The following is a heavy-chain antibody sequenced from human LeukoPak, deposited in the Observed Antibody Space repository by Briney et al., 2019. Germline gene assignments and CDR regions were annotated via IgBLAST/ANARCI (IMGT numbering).Heavy chain of an antibody. CDR3: VRDKNWAFDY. D-gene: IGHD7-27*01. CDR1: GFTFSSYA. Sequence: GGSLRLSCAASGFTFSSYAMNWVRQAPGKGLEWLSYINSGSDFISYADSVKGRFTISRDNAKSSLYLQMNSLTAEDTAVYYCVRDKNWAFDYWGQGTLVTVSS. J-gene: IGHJ4*02. CDR2: INSGSDFI. V-gene: IGHV3-48*01.